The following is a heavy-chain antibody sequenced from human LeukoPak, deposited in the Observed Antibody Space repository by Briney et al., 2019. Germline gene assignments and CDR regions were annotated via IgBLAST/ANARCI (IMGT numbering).Heavy chain of an antibody. CDR3: TTESEGGATVVKNGFDY. Sequence: GGSLRLSCAASGFTFTNTWMSWVRHAPGKGLEWVGRIKSKIAGGTTDYPAPVKGRFTISRDDSESTLYLQVNSLKTEDSAVYYCTTESEGGATVVKNGFDYWGQGTLVTVSP. D-gene: IGHD4-23*01. CDR2: IKSKIAGGTT. CDR1: GFTFTNTW. J-gene: IGHJ4*02. V-gene: IGHV3-15*01.